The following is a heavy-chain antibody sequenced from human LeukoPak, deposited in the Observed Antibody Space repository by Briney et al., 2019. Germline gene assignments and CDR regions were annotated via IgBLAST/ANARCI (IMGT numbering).Heavy chain of an antibody. Sequence: ASVKVSCKASGGTFSRYAISWVRQAPGQGLEWMGGIIPIFGTANYAQKFQGRVTMTRDTSTSTVYMELSSLRSEDTAVYYCARQSVATTKFDYWGQGTLVTVSS. J-gene: IGHJ4*02. V-gene: IGHV1-69*05. CDR2: IIPIFGTA. CDR3: ARQSVATTKFDY. D-gene: IGHD5-12*01. CDR1: GGTFSRYA.